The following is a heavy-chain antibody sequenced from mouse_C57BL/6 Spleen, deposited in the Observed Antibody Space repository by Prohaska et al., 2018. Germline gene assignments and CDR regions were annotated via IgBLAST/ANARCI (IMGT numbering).Heavy chain of an antibody. V-gene: IGHV1-82*01. CDR3: ARRDGTSFDY. CDR2: IYPGDGDT. CDR1: GYAFSSSW. Sequence: QVQLQQSGPELVKPGASVKISCKASGYAFSSSWMNWVKQRPGKGLEWIGRIYPGDGDTNYNGKFKGKATLTADKSSSTAYMQLSSLTSEDSAVYFCARRDGTSFDYWGQGTTLTVSS. J-gene: IGHJ2*01. D-gene: IGHD4-1*01.